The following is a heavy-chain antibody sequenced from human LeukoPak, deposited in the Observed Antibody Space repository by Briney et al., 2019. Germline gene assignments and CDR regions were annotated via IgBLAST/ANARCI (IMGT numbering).Heavy chain of an antibody. J-gene: IGHJ4*02. D-gene: IGHD6-13*01. V-gene: IGHV3-23*01. Sequence: PGGSLRLSCAASGFTFSSYSMNWVRQAPGKGLEWVSAISGSGDSTYYGDSVKGRFTISRDNSKNTLYLQMNSLRAEDTAVYYCAKTRPLDSSSWSHGDYWGQETLVTVSS. CDR2: ISGSGDST. CDR1: GFTFSSYS. CDR3: AKTRPLDSSSWSHGDY.